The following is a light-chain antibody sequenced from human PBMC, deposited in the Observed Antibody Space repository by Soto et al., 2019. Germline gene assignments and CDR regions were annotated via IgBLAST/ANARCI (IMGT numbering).Light chain of an antibody. J-gene: IGKJ1*01. CDR3: QQYGNSPQT. V-gene: IGKV3-20*01. CDR1: QSVTSSY. CDR2: GAS. Sequence: EIVLTQSPGTLSLFPGERATLSCRASQSVTSSYLAWFQQTPGQAPRLLIYGASSRATGIPDRFSGSGSGTDFTLTISRLEPEDFAMYYCQQYGNSPQTFGQGTKVDIK.